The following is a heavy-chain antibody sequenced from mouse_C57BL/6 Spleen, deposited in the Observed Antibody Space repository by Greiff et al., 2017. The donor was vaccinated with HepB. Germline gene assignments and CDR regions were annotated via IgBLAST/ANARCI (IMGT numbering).Heavy chain of an antibody. D-gene: IGHD2-3*01. J-gene: IGHJ3*01. CDR3: TTGGYYEAY. CDR2: IDPENGDT. Sequence: EVKLMESGAELVRPGASVKLSCTASGFNIKDDYMHWVKQRPEQGLEWIGWIDPENGDTEYASKFQGKATITADTSSNTAYLQLSSLTSEDTAVYYCTTGGYYEAYWGQGTLVTVSA. V-gene: IGHV14-4*01. CDR1: GFNIKDDY.